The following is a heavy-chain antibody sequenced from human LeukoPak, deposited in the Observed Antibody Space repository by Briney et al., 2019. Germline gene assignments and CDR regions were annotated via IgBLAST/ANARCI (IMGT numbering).Heavy chain of an antibody. CDR1: GYTFTSYA. CDR3: TRPKGYCSGGSCYSSAFDI. CDR2: INAGNGNT. V-gene: IGHV1-3*01. Sequence: ASVKVSCKASGYTFTSYAMHWVRQAPGQRLEWMGWINAGNGNTKYSQKFQGRVTITRDTSASTAYMELSSLRSEDTAVYYCTRPKGYCSGGSCYSSAFDIWGQGTMVTVSS. J-gene: IGHJ3*02. D-gene: IGHD2-15*01.